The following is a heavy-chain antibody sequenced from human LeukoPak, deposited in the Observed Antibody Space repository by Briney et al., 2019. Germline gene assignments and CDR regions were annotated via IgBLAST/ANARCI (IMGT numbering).Heavy chain of an antibody. Sequence: GGSLRLSCAASGFTLSSYAMSWVRQAPGKGLEWVSAISGSGGSTYYADSVKGRFTISRDNSKSTLYLQMNSLRAEDAAVYYCAKDTIRNYCTSTSCYVVYWGQGTLVTVSS. CDR3: AKDTIRNYCTSTSCYVVY. CDR1: GFTLSSYA. CDR2: ISGSGGST. V-gene: IGHV3-23*01. J-gene: IGHJ4*02. D-gene: IGHD2-2*01.